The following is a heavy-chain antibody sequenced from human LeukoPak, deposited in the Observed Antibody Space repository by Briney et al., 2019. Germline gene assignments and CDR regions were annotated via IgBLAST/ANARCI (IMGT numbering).Heavy chain of an antibody. D-gene: IGHD2-21*01. CDR1: GYTFTSYD. J-gene: IGHJ2*01. CDR3: ARIYYCGGDCHKTGLQGYWYFDL. Sequence: GASVKVSCKASGYTFTSYDINWVRQATGQGLEWMGWMNPNSGNTGYAQKFQGRVTITRNTSISTAYMELSSLRSEDTAVYYCARIYYCGGDCHKTGLQGYWYFDLWGRGTLVTVSS. V-gene: IGHV1-8*03. CDR2: MNPNSGNT.